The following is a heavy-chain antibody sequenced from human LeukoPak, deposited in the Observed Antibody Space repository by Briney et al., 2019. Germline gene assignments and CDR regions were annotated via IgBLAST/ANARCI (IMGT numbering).Heavy chain of an antibody. CDR1: GGSISNYY. V-gene: IGHV4-4*07. CDR2: IYISGTT. Sequence: KPSETLSLTCTVSGGSISNYYWSWIRQPAGQGLEWIGRIYISGTTDYNPSLKSRVTMSVDTSKNQFSLKLTSVTAADTAVYYCASFSGSYLPTCWGQGTLVTVSS. J-gene: IGHJ4*02. D-gene: IGHD1-26*01. CDR3: ASFSGSYLPTC.